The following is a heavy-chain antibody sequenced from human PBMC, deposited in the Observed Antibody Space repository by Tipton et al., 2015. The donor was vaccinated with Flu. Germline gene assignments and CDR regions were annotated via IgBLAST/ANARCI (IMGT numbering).Heavy chain of an antibody. CDR3: ARSSSYRKAGDY. D-gene: IGHD1-14*01. J-gene: IGHJ4*02. Sequence: TLSLTCTVSRGPISSGGYYWSWIRQTPGKGLEWIGYIYYSGSAYYNPSLKSRITISVDTSKNQFSLKLSSVTAADTAVYYCARSSSYRKAGDYWGQGTLVTVSS. V-gene: IGHV4-31*03. CDR1: RGPISSGGYY. CDR2: IYYSGSA.